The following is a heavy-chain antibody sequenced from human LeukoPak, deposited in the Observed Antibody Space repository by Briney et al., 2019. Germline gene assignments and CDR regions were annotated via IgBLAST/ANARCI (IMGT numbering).Heavy chain of an antibody. Sequence: PGGSLRLSCAASGFIFSDYSMGWVRQAPGKGLEWVSSISSSSSYIYYADSVKGRFTISRDNAKNSLYLQMNSLRAEDTAVYYCARDPSITNYYDSSGYSYFDYWGQGTLVTVSS. CDR2: ISSSSSYI. J-gene: IGHJ4*02. V-gene: IGHV3-21*01. D-gene: IGHD3-22*01. CDR3: ARDPSITNYYDSSGYSYFDY. CDR1: GFIFSDYS.